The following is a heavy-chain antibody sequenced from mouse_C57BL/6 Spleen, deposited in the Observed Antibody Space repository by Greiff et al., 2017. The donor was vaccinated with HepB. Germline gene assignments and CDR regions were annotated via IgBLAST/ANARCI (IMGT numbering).Heavy chain of an antibody. D-gene: IGHD4-1*01. CDR2: IDPETGGT. J-gene: IGHJ4*01. Sequence: QVQLQQSGAELVRPGASVTLSCKASGYTFTDYEMHWVKQTPVHGLEWIGAIDPETGGTAYNQKFKGKAILTADKSSSTAYMELRSLTSEDSAVYYCTRRGPLTGPYAMDYWGQGTSVTVSS. V-gene: IGHV1-15*01. CDR1: GYTFTDYE. CDR3: TRRGPLTGPYAMDY.